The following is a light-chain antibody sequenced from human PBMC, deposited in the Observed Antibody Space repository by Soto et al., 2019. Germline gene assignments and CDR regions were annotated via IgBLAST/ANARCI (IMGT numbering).Light chain of an antibody. V-gene: IGLV1-40*01. Sequence: QSVLTQPPSVSGAPGQRVTISCTGSSSNIGAGYDVHWYQRLPGAAPKLLIYSNNNRPSGVPDRFSGSKSGTSASLAITGLQAEDEADYYCQSFDSSLSVVFGGGTKLTVL. CDR1: SSNIGAGYD. CDR2: SNN. CDR3: QSFDSSLSVV. J-gene: IGLJ2*01.